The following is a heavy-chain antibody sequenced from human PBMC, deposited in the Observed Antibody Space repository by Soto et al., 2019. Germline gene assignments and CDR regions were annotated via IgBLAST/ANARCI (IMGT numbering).Heavy chain of an antibody. CDR2: TYYSGSS. CDR1: GGSVSSSNYF. CDR3: ARQWPGGWYFQH. D-gene: IGHD2-15*01. Sequence: QLQLQESGPGLVKPSETLSLTCTVSGGSVSSSNYFWGWIRQPPGKGLEWIASTYYSGSSYYNPSLKSRVTISLDTSKNQFSLKLSSVTAADTAMYYCARQWPGGWYFQHWGQGTLVTVSS. V-gene: IGHV4-39*01. J-gene: IGHJ1*01.